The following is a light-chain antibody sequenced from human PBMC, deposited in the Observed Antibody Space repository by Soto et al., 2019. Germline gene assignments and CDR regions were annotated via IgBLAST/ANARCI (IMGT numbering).Light chain of an antibody. Sequence: IQVTQSPSSLSASVGDRVTITCRASQDIRGALAWYQQKPGKAPNLLIYDVSTLESGVPSRFSGSGSGTEFTHTISSLQPEDFGTFYCQQFNSYPITFGHGTRLEIK. V-gene: IGKV1-13*02. CDR3: QQFNSYPIT. CDR2: DVS. CDR1: QDIRGA. J-gene: IGKJ5*01.